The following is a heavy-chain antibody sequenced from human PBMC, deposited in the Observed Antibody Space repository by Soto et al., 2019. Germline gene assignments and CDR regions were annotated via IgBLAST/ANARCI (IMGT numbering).Heavy chain of an antibody. CDR3: ARDREWELTREYFAY. V-gene: IGHV3-33*01. CDR2: IWYDGRKK. J-gene: IGHJ4*02. Sequence: QVQLVESGGGVVQPGRSLRLSCAASGFTFSSYGMHWVRQAPGKGLEWVAVIWYDGRKKYYADSVKGRFTIARDNSKNTVYLPMSSLRAEDTAVYYCARDREWELTREYFAYWGQGTLVTVSS. CDR1: GFTFSSYG. D-gene: IGHD1-26*01.